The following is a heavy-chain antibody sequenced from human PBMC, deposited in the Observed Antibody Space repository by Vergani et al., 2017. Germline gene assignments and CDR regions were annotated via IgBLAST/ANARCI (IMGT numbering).Heavy chain of an antibody. V-gene: IGHV3-7*03. D-gene: IGHD3-10*01. J-gene: IGHJ5*02. CDR3: AGAGDYDSETNYGWFDP. CDR1: GFTFSSYW. CDR2: IKQDGSEK. Sequence: EVQLVESGGGVVQPGGSLRLSCAASGFTFSSYWMSWVRQAPGKGLEWVANIKQDGSEKYYVDSVKGRFTISRDNAKNSLYLQMNSLRAEDTAVYYCAGAGDYDSETNYGWFDPWGQGTLVTVSS.